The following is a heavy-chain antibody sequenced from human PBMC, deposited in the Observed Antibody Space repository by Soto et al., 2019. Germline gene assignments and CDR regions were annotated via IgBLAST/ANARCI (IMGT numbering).Heavy chain of an antibody. CDR1: GGSFSGYY. V-gene: IGHV4-34*01. Sequence: SETLSLTCAVYGGSFSGYYWSWIRQPPGKGLEWIGEINHSGSTNYNPSLKSRVTISVDTSKNQFSLKLSSVTAADTAVYYCARGGHIAAAVYWYFDLWGRGTLVTVSS. CDR3: ARGGHIAAAVYWYFDL. D-gene: IGHD6-13*01. J-gene: IGHJ2*01. CDR2: INHSGST.